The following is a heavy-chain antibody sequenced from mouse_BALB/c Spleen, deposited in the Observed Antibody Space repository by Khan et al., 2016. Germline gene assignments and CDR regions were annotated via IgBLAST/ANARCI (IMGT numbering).Heavy chain of an antibody. D-gene: IGHD2-12*01. J-gene: IGHJ4*01. CDR1: GYSITSGYY. CDR2: ISYDGSN. Sequence: EVQLQESGPGLVKPSQSLSLTCSVTGYSITSGYYWNWIRQFPGNNLEWMGYISYDGSNNYNPSLKNRISIARDTSKNQFFLKLNSVTTKEIATYYCARLRRVYAMDYWGQGTSVTVSS. V-gene: IGHV3-6*01. CDR3: ARLRRVYAMDY.